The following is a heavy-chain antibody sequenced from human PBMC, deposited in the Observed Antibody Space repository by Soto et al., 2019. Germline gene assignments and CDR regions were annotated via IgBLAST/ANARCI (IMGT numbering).Heavy chain of an antibody. D-gene: IGHD3-22*01. CDR1: GYTFTSYY. V-gene: IGHV1-46*01. Sequence: QVQLVQSGAEVKKPGASVKVSCKASGYTFTSYYMHWVRQAPGQGLEWMGIINPSGGSTSYAQKFRGRVTMTRDTSTSTVYMELSSLRSEDTAVYYCARGYYYDSSGYYPEYFQHWGQGTLVTVSS. CDR3: ARGYYYDSSGYYPEYFQH. J-gene: IGHJ1*01. CDR2: INPSGGST.